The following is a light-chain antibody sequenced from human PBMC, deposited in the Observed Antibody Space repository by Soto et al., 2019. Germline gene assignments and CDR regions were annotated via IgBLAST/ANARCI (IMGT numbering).Light chain of an antibody. Sequence: QSVLTQPASVSGSPGQSITISCTGTNSDVGAYKYVSWYQQHPGKAPKLMIYEVSNRPSGVSHRFSGSKSGNTASLTISGLQAEDEADYYCSSYTVINTAVFGGGTKVTVL. V-gene: IGLV2-14*01. CDR1: NSDVGAYKY. J-gene: IGLJ3*02. CDR3: SSYTVINTAV. CDR2: EVS.